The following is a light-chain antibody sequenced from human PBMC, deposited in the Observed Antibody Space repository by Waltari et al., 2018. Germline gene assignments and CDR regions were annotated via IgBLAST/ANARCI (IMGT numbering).Light chain of an antibody. CDR2: EGS. CDR1: SSDVGSYNL. Sequence: QSALTQPASVSGSPGQSITISCTGTSSDVGSYNLFSWYQHHPGKAPKPMIYEGSKRPSGVSNRFSGSKSGNTASLTISGLQAEDEADYYCCSYAGSHVVFGGGTKLTVL. V-gene: IGLV2-23*01. J-gene: IGLJ2*01. CDR3: CSYAGSHVV.